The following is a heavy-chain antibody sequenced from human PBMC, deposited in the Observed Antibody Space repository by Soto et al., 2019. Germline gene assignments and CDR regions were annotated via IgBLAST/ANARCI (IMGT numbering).Heavy chain of an antibody. Sequence: ASVKVSCRASGYTFTSYYMHWVRQAPGQGLEWMGIINPSGGSTSYAQKFQGRVTMTRDASTNTVYMELSSLRSEDTAVYYCARALYYYDSSGYYSLHYWGQGTLVTVSS. CDR1: GYTFTSYY. J-gene: IGHJ4*02. CDR3: ARALYYYDSSGYYSLHY. V-gene: IGHV1-46*01. CDR2: INPSGGST. D-gene: IGHD3-22*01.